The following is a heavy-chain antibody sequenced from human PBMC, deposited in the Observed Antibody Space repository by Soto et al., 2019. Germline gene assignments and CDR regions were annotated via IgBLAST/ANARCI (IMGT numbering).Heavy chain of an antibody. V-gene: IGHV3-11*01. Sequence: QVQLVESGGGLVKPGGSLRLSCAASGFTFSDYYMAWIRQAPGKGLEYVSYISRDGDSKYYADSVKGRFTIPRDNAKNALSLQMNRRRAEDTAVYYCARPNGESIHYYHGMDVWGQGTTVTVSS. J-gene: IGHJ6*02. CDR2: ISRDGDSK. CDR1: GFTFSDYY. CDR3: ARPNGESIHYYHGMDV. D-gene: IGHD3-10*01.